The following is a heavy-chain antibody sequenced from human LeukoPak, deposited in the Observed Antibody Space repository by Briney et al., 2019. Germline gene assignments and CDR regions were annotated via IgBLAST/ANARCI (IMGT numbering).Heavy chain of an antibody. V-gene: IGHV4-34*01. J-gene: IGHJ4*02. CDR1: GGSFSGYY. CDR3: ATLGEYYDSSGYYYN. D-gene: IGHD3-22*01. CDR2: INHSGST. Sequence: SKTLSLTCAVYGGSFSGYYWSWIRQPPGKGLEWIGEINHSGSTNYNPSPKSRVTISVDTSKNQFSLKLTSVTAADTAVYYCATLGEYYDSSGYYYNWGQGTLVTVSS.